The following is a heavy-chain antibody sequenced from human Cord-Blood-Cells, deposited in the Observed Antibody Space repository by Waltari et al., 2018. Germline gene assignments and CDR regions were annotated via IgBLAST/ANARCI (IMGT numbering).Heavy chain of an antibody. CDR1: GGSISSYY. J-gene: IGHJ6*02. CDR3: ASSGSRYYYGMDV. V-gene: IGHV4-59*01. Sequence: QVQLQESGPGLVKPSETLSLTCTVSGGSISSYYWSWIRQPPEKGLEWIGYIYYSGSTNYNPSLKSRVTISVDTSKNQFSLKLSSVTAADTAVYYCASSGSRYYYGMDVWGQGTTVTVSS. D-gene: IGHD2-2*01. CDR2: IYYSGST.